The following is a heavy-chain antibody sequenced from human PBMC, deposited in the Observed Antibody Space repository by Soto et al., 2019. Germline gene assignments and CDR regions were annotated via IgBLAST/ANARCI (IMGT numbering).Heavy chain of an antibody. CDR1: GFSFDTYA. CDR2: ISGSGGNK. J-gene: IGHJ4*02. D-gene: IGHD2-21*02. V-gene: IGHV3-23*01. Sequence: EAQLLESGGGLVQPGGSLRLSCAASGFSFDTYAMSWVRQAPGKGLEWVSSISGSGGNKYYADSVKGRFTISRDNSKNIIYVHLKSLRAEYTALSYCAKLGMTSITRDYWGQGTQVTVSS. CDR3: AKLGMTSITRDY.